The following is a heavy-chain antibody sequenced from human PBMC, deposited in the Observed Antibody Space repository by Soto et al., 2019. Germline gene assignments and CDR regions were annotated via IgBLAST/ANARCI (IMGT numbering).Heavy chain of an antibody. J-gene: IGHJ4*02. Sequence: SETLSLTCTVTGGSISSYYWSWIRQPPGKGLEWIGYIYYSGSTNYNPSLKSRVTISVDTSKNQFSLKLSSVTAADTAVYYCARSSSSWDDFDYRGQGTLVTVSS. CDR3: ARSSSSWDDFDY. V-gene: IGHV4-59*01. CDR2: IYYSGST. CDR1: GGSISSYY. D-gene: IGHD6-13*01.